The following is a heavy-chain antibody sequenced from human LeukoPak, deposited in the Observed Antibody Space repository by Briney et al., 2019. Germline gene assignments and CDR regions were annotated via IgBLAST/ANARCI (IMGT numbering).Heavy chain of an antibody. CDR1: GFTVSSNY. CDR2: IYSGGST. CDR3: ARAADYSYGMDV. Sequence: GGSLRLSCAASGFTVSSNYMSWVRQAPGKGLEWVSVIYSGGSTYYADSVKGRFTISRDNSKNTLYLQMNSLRAEDTAVDYCARAADYSYGMDVWGKGTTVTVSS. J-gene: IGHJ6*04. V-gene: IGHV3-53*01.